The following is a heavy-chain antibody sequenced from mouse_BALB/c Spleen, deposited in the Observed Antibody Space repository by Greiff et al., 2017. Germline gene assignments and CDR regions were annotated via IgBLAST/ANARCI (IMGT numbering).Heavy chain of an antibody. CDR1: GYTFTSYW. CDR3: ARPYYGSSYVGFDY. V-gene: IGHV1-87*01. CDR2: IYPGDGDT. J-gene: IGHJ3*01. Sequence: VQLQQSGAELARPGASVKLSCKASGYTFTSYWMQWVKQRPGQGLEWIGAIYPGDGDTRYTQKFKGKATLTADKSSSTAYMKLSSLASEDSAVYYCARPYYGSSYVGFDYWGQGTLVTVAA. D-gene: IGHD1-1*01.